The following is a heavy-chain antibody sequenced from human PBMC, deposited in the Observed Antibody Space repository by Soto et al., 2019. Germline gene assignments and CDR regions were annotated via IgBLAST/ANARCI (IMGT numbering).Heavy chain of an antibody. J-gene: IGHJ4*02. V-gene: IGHV3-48*04. CDR1: GFTFSSYS. Sequence: GGSLRLSCAASGFTFSSYSMNWVRQAPGKGLGWVSYISSSSSTIYYADSVKGRFTISRDNAKNSLYLQMNSLRAEDTAVYYCAREVRLGEDYWGQGTMVTVSS. CDR3: AREVRLGEDY. D-gene: IGHD6-19*01. CDR2: ISSSSSTI.